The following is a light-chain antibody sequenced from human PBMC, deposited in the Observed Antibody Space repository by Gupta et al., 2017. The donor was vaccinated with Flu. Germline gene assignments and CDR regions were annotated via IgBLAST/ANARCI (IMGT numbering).Light chain of an antibody. CDR2: SKD. V-gene: IGLV3-19*01. Sequence: QTGRSIGQVTHHRNSYSSRCNPKPGATALFLLYSKDSRPAAIPEHFSCSSSGNTASLTITGAQSSDEAAYYCNSRDSTDNHQAVFGGGTKLTVL. CDR3: NSRDSTDNHQAV. CDR1: HHRNSY. J-gene: IGLJ2*01.